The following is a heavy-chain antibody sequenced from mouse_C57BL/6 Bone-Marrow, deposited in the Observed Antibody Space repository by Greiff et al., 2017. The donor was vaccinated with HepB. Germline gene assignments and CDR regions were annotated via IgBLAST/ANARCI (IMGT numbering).Heavy chain of an antibody. CDR1: GYTFTSYW. Sequence: QVQLQQPGAELVKPGASVKLSCKASGYTFTSYWMQWVKQRPGQGLEWIGEIDPSDSYTNYNQKFKGKATLTVDTSYSTAYMQLSSLTSEDSAVYYCTRALYYGSSYWYFDVWGTGTTVTVSS. J-gene: IGHJ1*03. D-gene: IGHD1-1*01. CDR3: TRALYYGSSYWYFDV. CDR2: IDPSDSYT. V-gene: IGHV1-50*01.